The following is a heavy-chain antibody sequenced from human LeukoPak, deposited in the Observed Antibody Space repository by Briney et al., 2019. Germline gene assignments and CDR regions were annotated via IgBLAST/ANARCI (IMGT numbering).Heavy chain of an antibody. J-gene: IGHJ6*02. CDR3: ARDLGATNYGMDV. CDR2: IWYDGSNK. D-gene: IGHD5-12*01. V-gene: IGHV3-33*01. Sequence: PGGPLRLSCAASGFTFSSYGMHWVRQAPGKGLEWVAVIWYDGSNKYYADTVKGRFPISRDNSKNTLYLQMNSLRAEDTAVYYCARDLGATNYGMDVWGQGTTVTVSS. CDR1: GFTFSSYG.